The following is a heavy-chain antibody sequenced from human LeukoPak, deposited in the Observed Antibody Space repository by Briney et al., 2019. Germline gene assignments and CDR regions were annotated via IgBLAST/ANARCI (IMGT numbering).Heavy chain of an antibody. CDR1: GFTFSSYS. D-gene: IGHD6-13*01. J-gene: IGHJ6*02. Sequence: GGSLRLSCAASGFTFSSYSMNWVRQAPGKGLEWVSHISSSSSSIYYADSVKGRFTISRDNAKNSLYLQMNSLRAEDTAVYYCARIVAAGYYYYGMDVWGQGTTVTVSS. CDR3: ARIVAAGYYYYGMDV. CDR2: ISSSSSSI. V-gene: IGHV3-48*04.